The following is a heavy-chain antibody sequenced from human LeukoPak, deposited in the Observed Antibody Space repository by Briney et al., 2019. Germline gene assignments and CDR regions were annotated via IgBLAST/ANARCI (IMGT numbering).Heavy chain of an antibody. CDR3: ARGGPFPSSSSSREYYLDY. CDR1: GYDFINYG. Sequence: ASVKVSCXASGYDFINYGISWVRQAPGQGLEWMGWRSIYNGNTDYKLQGRVTMTTDTSTSTACMELRSLRSDDTAVYYCARGGPFPSSSSSREYYLDYWGQGTLVTVSS. J-gene: IGHJ4*02. V-gene: IGHV1-18*01. D-gene: IGHD6-6*01. CDR2: RSIYNGNT.